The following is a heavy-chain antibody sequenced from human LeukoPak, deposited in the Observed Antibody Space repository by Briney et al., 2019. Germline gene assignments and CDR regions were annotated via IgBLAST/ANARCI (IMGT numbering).Heavy chain of an antibody. V-gene: IGHV3-30*18. D-gene: IGHD3-22*01. Sequence: GRSLRLSCAASGFTFSSYGMHWVRQAPGKGLEWGAVISYDGSNKYYADSVKGRFTISRDNSKNTLYLQMNSLRAEDTAVYYCAKVSGDSSGYYYFDYWGQGTLVTVSS. CDR1: GFTFSSYG. J-gene: IGHJ4*02. CDR2: ISYDGSNK. CDR3: AKVSGDSSGYYYFDY.